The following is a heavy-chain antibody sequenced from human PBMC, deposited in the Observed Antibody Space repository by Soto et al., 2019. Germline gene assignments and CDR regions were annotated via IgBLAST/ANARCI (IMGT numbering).Heavy chain of an antibody. Sequence: SETLSLTCTVSGGTISSYDRSWIRQPPGKGLEWIGYIYYTGSTNYNPSLKNRVTISVDKSKSQFSLKLSSVTAADTAVYYCARIADSSGYYLYYWGQGTLVTVSS. CDR2: IYYTGST. CDR3: ARIADSSGYYLYY. J-gene: IGHJ4*02. V-gene: IGHV4-59*01. CDR1: GGTISSYD. D-gene: IGHD3-22*01.